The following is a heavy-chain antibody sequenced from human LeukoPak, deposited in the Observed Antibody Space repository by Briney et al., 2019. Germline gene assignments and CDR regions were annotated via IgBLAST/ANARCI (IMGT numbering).Heavy chain of an antibody. V-gene: IGHV4-59*01. CDR3: ARDLYYYGYDY. Sequence: SETLSLTCTVSGGSISSYYWSWIRQPPGKGLEWIGYTYYCGSTNYNPSLKSRVTISVDTSKNQFSLKLSSVTAADTAVYYCARDLYYYGYDYWGQGTLVTVSS. CDR2: TYYCGST. D-gene: IGHD3-10*01. J-gene: IGHJ4*02. CDR1: GGSISSYY.